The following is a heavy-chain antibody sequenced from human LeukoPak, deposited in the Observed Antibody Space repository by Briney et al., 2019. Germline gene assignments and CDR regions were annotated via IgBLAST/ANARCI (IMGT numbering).Heavy chain of an antibody. V-gene: IGHV1-2*02. Sequence: GASVKVSCKASGYTFTSYGISWVRQAPGQGLEWMGWINPNSDDRNYAQKFQGRVTMTRDTSISTAYMELSRLRSDDTAVYYCARVYDIFGSGSHSDFWGQGTLVTVSS. CDR1: GYTFTSYG. J-gene: IGHJ4*02. CDR3: ARVYDIFGSGSHSDF. D-gene: IGHD3-10*01. CDR2: INPNSDDR.